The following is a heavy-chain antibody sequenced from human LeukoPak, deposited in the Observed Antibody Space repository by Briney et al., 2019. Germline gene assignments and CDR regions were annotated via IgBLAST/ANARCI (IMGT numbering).Heavy chain of an antibody. CDR2: ISAYNGNT. J-gene: IGHJ4*02. Sequence: ASVKVSCKASGYTFTSYGISWVRQAPGQGLEWMGWISAYNGNTNYAQKLQGRVTMTTDTSTSTAYMELRSLRSDDTAVYYCARDSAPLLPAANDYWGQGTLVTVSP. V-gene: IGHV1-18*01. CDR1: GYTFTSYG. CDR3: ARDSAPLLPAANDY. D-gene: IGHD2-2*01.